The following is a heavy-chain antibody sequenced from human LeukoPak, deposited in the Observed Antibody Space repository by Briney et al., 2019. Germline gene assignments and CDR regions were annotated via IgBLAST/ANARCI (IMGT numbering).Heavy chain of an antibody. Sequence: GASLRLFCAASGFTFSKNGMGWVRQAPGKGLEWVSTINDNGANTHYADSVNGRFTISRDNSRNTLLLEMNSLRADDTALYYCTKGDGGYYPIDNWGQGTLVIVSS. CDR3: TKGDGGYYPIDN. CDR2: INDNGANT. V-gene: IGHV3-23*01. CDR1: GFTFSKNG. D-gene: IGHD1-26*01. J-gene: IGHJ4*02.